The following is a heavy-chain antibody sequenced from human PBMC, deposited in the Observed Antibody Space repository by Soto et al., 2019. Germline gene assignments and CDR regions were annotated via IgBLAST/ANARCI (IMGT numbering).Heavy chain of an antibody. V-gene: IGHV3-21*01. CDR2: IGSSSIYT. CDR3: ARDQVGLDV. Sequence: PGGSLRLSCAASGFTFSSYNVNWVRQAPGKGLEWVSSIGSSSIYTYYADSLKGRLIISRDNAKNSVYLQINSLRAEDTAVYYCARDQVGLDVWGQGTPVTVSS. J-gene: IGHJ6*02. CDR1: GFTFSSYN.